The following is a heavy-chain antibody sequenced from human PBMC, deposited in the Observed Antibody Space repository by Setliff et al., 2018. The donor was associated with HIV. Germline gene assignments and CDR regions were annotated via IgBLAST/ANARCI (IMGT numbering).Heavy chain of an antibody. CDR2: IYSNGDT. V-gene: IGHV3-66*02. CDR1: GFTVSTNY. D-gene: IGHD2-21*01. Sequence: GGSLKLSCAASGFTVSTNYMTWVRQAPGEGLEWVSLIYSNGDTYYADSVKGRFIIYRDNSKNTLSLQMDSLRAEDTAVYYCTRGHYSTFGWGQGTLVTVSS. CDR3: TRGHYSTFG. J-gene: IGHJ4*02.